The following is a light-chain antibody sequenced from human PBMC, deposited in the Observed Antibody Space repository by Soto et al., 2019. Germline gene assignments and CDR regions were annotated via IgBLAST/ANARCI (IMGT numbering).Light chain of an antibody. CDR2: DVS. J-gene: IGLJ2*01. Sequence: QSALTQPRSVSGSPGQSVTISCTGTSGDVGGYNFVSWYQQHPGKVPTLVIFDVSHRPSGVPDRFSGSKSCNTASLTISGLQAEDEADYYCCAYGGSYTWVFGGGTKLTVL. CDR1: SGDVGGYNF. V-gene: IGLV2-11*01. CDR3: CAYGGSYTWV.